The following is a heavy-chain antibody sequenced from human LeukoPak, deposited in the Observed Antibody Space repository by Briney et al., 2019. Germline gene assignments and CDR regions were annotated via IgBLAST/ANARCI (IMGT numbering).Heavy chain of an antibody. J-gene: IGHJ4*02. D-gene: IGHD6-19*01. CDR1: GYSFTSHW. CDR2: IYPGDFET. Sequence: GESLKISCKASGYSFTSHWIGWVRQMSGKGLEGMGIIYPGDFETRYSPSFQGQVTISADKSISTAYLQWSSLKASDTATYYCARLIGSGWYDYWGQGTLVTVSS. CDR3: ARLIGSGWYDY. V-gene: IGHV5-51*01.